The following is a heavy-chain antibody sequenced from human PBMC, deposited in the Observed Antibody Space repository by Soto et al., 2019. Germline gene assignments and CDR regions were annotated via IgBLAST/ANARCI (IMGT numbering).Heavy chain of an antibody. CDR2: LXSSSTXI. J-gene: IGHJ5*02. D-gene: IGHD4-17*01. CDR3: AREADYVNWFDP. CDR1: GFTFNSYS. Sequence: XXSLRLSCAASGFTFNSYSMNWVRQAPGKGLEWVSYLXSSSTXINYADSVTGXXTISRDNXXNSLPLQMNSLRAEDTAVYYCAREADYVNWFDPWGQGTLVTVSS. V-gene: IGHV3-21*01.